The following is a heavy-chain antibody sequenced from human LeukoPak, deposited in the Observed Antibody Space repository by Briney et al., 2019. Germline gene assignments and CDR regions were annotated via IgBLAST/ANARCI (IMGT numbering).Heavy chain of an antibody. Sequence: LTGGSLRLSCAASGFTFSSYAMSWVRQAPGKGQEWVSAISGSGGSTYYANPVKGRFTISRDNSKNTLYLQMNSLRAEDTAVYYCAKGYSSSWYDYMDVWGKGTTVTVSS. CDR2: ISGSGGST. CDR1: GFTFSSYA. V-gene: IGHV3-23*01. D-gene: IGHD6-13*01. CDR3: AKGYSSSWYDYMDV. J-gene: IGHJ6*03.